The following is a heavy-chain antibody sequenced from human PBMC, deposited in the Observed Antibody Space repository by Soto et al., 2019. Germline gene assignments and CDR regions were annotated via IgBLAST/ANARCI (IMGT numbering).Heavy chain of an antibody. J-gene: IGHJ4*02. CDR2: IYHTGST. Sequence: VFGGSMVDVNWWRRVNQPPGKGLEWIGEIYHTGSTNYNPSLKRRVTISVDKSKNQFSLKMKSVTAADTAVYYCARNMAREVALDYWGQGTLVTVSS. V-gene: IGHV4-4*02. CDR3: ARNMAREVALDY. D-gene: IGHD3-10*01. CDR1: GGSMVDVNW.